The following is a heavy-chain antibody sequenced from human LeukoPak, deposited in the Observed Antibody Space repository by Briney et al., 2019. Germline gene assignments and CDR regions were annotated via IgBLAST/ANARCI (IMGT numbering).Heavy chain of an antibody. D-gene: IGHD3-10*01. J-gene: IGHJ4*02. CDR1: GYTFTSYY. CDR2: INPNGGST. Sequence: ASVKVSCKASGYTFTSYYMHWVRQAPGQGLEWMGIINPNGGSTSYAQKFQGRGTMTRDTSTSTVYMELSSLISDDTAVDYCANRWSGEYYWGQGTLVTVSS. CDR3: ANRWSGEYY. V-gene: IGHV1-46*01.